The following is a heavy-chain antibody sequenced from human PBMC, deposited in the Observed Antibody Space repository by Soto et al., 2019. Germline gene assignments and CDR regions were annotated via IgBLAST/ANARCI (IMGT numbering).Heavy chain of an antibody. D-gene: IGHD2-15*01. CDR2: IIPIFGTA. CDR3: ARDRMILGYCSGGSCFGWFDP. J-gene: IGHJ5*02. CDR1: GGTFSSYA. Sequence: QVQLVQSGAEVKKPGSSVKVSCKASGGTFSSYAISWVRQAPGQGLEWMGGIIPIFGTANYAQKFQGRVTITADESTSTAYMGLSSLRSEDTAVYYCARDRMILGYCSGGSCFGWFDPWGQGTLVTVSS. V-gene: IGHV1-69*01.